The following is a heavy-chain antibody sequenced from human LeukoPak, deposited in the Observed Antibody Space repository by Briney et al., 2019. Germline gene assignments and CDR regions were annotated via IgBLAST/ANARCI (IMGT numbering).Heavy chain of an antibody. V-gene: IGHV4-39*01. Sequence: PSETLSLTCTVSGGSLNNNYYYWGWIRQPPGKGLEWIGTVYYVGSSYYNPSLKSRVTVSADTPNNQFSLKLSSVTAADTAVYYCARIRGLRDYYHYYYMDVWGKGTTVTVSS. CDR2: VYYVGSS. D-gene: IGHD3-10*01. CDR3: ARIRGLRDYYHYYYMDV. CDR1: GGSLNNNYYY. J-gene: IGHJ6*03.